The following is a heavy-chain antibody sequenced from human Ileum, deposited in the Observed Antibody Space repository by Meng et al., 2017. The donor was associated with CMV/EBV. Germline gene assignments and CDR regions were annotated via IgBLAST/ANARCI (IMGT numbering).Heavy chain of an antibody. CDR3: ARGPYSSSWSSFDY. V-gene: IGHV4-4*07. D-gene: IGHD6-13*01. Sequence: QVRLQESGPGLVKPSETLSLTRTVSRGSISSDYWSWIRQPAGKGLEWIGRIYTSGSTNYNPSLKSRVTMSVDTSKTQFSLKLSSVTAADTAVYYCARGPYSSSWSSFDYWGQGTLVTVSS. J-gene: IGHJ4*02. CDR2: IYTSGST. CDR1: RGSISSDY.